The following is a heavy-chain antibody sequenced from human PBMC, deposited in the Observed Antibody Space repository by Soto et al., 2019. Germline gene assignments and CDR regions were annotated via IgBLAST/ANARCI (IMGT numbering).Heavy chain of an antibody. CDR3: ASPDTVSVYYYYYGMGV. V-gene: IGHV3-30-3*01. J-gene: IGHJ6*02. Sequence: QVQLVESGGGVVQPGRSLRLSCAASGFTFSSYAMHWVRQAPGKGLEWVAVISYDGSNKYYADSVKGRFTISRDNSKNTLYLPMNSLRAEDTAVYYCASPDTVSVYYYYYGMGVWGQGTTVTVFS. CDR2: ISYDGSNK. CDR1: GFTFSSYA. D-gene: IGHD4-17*01.